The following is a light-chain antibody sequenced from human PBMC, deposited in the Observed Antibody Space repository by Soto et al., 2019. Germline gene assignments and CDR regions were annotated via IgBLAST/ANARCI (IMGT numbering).Light chain of an antibody. V-gene: IGKV1-5*03. CDR1: QSISSW. CDR3: QQYTSYSYT. J-gene: IGKJ2*01. CDR2: KAS. Sequence: DIQMTQSPSTLSASVGDRVTITCRASQSISSWLAWYQQKPGKAPKLLIYKASSLESGVPSRVSGSGSGTEFTLTISSLQPDDFATYYCQQYTSYSYTFGQGTKLELK.